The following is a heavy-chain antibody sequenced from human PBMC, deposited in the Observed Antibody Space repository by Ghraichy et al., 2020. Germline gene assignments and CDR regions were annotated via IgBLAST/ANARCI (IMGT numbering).Heavy chain of an antibody. CDR2: ISYDGSNK. CDR3: ARDLASYRPYYYYYYGMDV. J-gene: IGHJ6*02. CDR1: GFTFSSYA. D-gene: IGHD1-26*01. V-gene: IGHV3-30*04. Sequence: GESLNISCAASGFTFSSYAMHWVRQAPGKGLEWVAVISYDGSNKYYADSVKGRFTISRDNSKNTLYLQMNSLRAEDTAVYYCARDLASYRPYYYYYYGMDVWGQGTTVTVSS.